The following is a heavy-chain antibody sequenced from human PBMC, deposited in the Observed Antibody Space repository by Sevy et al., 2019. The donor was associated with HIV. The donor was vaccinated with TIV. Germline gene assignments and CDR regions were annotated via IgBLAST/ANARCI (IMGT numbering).Heavy chain of an antibody. J-gene: IGHJ6*02. V-gene: IGHV1-18*01. D-gene: IGHD1-26*01. Sequence: ASVKVSCKASGYTFTSYGISWVRQAPGQGLEWMGWMSAYNGNTNYAQKLQGRVTMTTDTSTSTAYMELRSLRSDDTAVYYCAGGVVGATSPMGYYYYYGMDVWGQGTTVTVSS. CDR2: MSAYNGNT. CDR3: AGGVVGATSPMGYYYYYGMDV. CDR1: GYTFTSYG.